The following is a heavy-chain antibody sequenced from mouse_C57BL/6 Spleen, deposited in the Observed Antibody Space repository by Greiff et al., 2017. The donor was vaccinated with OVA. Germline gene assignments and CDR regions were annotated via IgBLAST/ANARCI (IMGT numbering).Heavy chain of an antibody. CDR2: INPNNGGT. CDR1: GYTFTDYY. D-gene: IGHD2-1*01. CDR3: ARKTLYYGNYEGFAY. Sequence: EVQLQQSGPELVKPGASVKISCKASGYTFTDYYMNWVKQSHGKSLEWIGDINPNNGGTSYNQKFKGKATLTVDKSSSTAYMELRSLTSEDSAVYYCARKTLYYGNYEGFAYWGQGTLVTVSA. J-gene: IGHJ3*01. V-gene: IGHV1-26*01.